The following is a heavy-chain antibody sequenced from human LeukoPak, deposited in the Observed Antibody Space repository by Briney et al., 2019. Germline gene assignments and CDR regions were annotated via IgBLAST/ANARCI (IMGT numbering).Heavy chain of an antibody. CDR1: GFTFSDYS. Sequence: GGSLRLSCAASGFTFSDYSMNWVRQAPGKGLEWVSYISSSGSTIYYADSVKGRFTISRDNAKNSLYLQMNSLRAEDTAVYYCARDLAMAVTALGSNWGQGTLVTVSS. CDR3: ARDLAMAVTALGSN. D-gene: IGHD2-21*02. CDR2: ISSSGSTI. J-gene: IGHJ4*02. V-gene: IGHV3-48*03.